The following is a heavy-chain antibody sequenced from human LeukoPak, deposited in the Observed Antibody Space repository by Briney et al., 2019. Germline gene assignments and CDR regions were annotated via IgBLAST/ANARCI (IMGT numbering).Heavy chain of an antibody. CDR2: ISSSSSYI. CDR1: GFTFSSYS. D-gene: IGHD3-10*01. V-gene: IGHV3-21*01. J-gene: IGHJ3*02. CDR3: ARDFYSGSLSAFDI. Sequence: GGSLRLSCAASGFTFSSYSMNWVRQAPGKGLEWVSSISSSSSYIYYADSVKGRFTISRDNAKNSLYLQMTSLRAEETAVYYCARDFYSGSLSAFDIWGQGTMVTVSS.